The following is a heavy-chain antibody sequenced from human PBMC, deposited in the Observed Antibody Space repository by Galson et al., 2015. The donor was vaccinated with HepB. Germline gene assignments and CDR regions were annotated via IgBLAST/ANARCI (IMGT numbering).Heavy chain of an antibody. CDR3: ARDLVVVCIGGYFQH. V-gene: IGHV3-30-3*01. Sequence: SLRLSCAASGFTFSNYAMHWVRQAPGKGLEWVAVISYDGTKKYYADSVKGRFTISRDNSKNTLYLQMNSLRAEDTAVYFCARDLVVVCIGGYFQHWGQGTLVTVSS. CDR2: ISYDGTKK. D-gene: IGHD2-15*01. CDR1: GFTFSNYA. J-gene: IGHJ1*01.